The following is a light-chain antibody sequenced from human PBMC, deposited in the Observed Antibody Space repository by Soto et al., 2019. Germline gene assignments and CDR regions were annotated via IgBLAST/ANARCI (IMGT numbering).Light chain of an antibody. CDR3: SSYTTSNTLV. V-gene: IGLV2-14*01. Sequence: QSALTQPASVSGSPGQSITISCTGTSGDIRGYRYVSWYQQHPGKAPKLMIYEVTNRPSGVSNRFSGSKSGNTASLTISGLQAEDEADYYCSSYTTSNTLVFGTGTKLTVL. J-gene: IGLJ1*01. CDR1: SGDIRGYRY. CDR2: EVT.